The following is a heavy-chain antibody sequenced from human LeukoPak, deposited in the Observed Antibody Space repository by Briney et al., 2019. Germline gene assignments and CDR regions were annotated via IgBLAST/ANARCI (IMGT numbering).Heavy chain of an antibody. Sequence: SVKVSCKASGGTFSSYAISWVRQAPGQGLEWMGRIIPILGIANYAQKFQGRVTITADKSTSTAYMELSSLRSDDTAVYYCARDSLGIAAAGTFRYWGQGTLVTVSS. CDR1: GGTFSSYA. CDR2: IIPILGIA. J-gene: IGHJ4*02. V-gene: IGHV1-69*04. CDR3: ARDSLGIAAAGTFRY. D-gene: IGHD6-13*01.